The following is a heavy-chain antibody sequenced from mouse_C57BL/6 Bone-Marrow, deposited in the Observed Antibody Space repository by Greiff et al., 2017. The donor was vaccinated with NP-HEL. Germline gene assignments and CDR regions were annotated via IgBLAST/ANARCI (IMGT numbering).Heavy chain of an antibody. CDR1: GFSFNTYA. Sequence: EVQVVESGGGLVQPKGSLKLSCAASGFSFNTYAMNWVRQAPGKGLEWVARIRSKSNNYATYYADSVKDRFTISRDDSESMLYLQMNNLKTEDTAMHYCVRPVGGLGAWFAYWGQGTLVTVSA. CDR3: VRPVGGLGAWFAY. V-gene: IGHV10-1*01. D-gene: IGHD3-3*01. J-gene: IGHJ3*01. CDR2: IRSKSNNYAT.